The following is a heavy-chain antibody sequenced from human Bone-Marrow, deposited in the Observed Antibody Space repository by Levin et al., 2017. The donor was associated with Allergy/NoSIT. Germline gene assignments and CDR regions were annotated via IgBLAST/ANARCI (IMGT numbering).Heavy chain of an antibody. Sequence: SETLSLTCTVSGGSISSGGYHWSWIRQHAGKGLEWIGYIYYSGSTYYNPSLKSRAMISLDTSKNQFSLKVTSATAADAAVYYCAREDGTTFDSWGQGTLVTVSS. J-gene: IGHJ4*02. D-gene: IGHD1/OR15-1a*01. CDR1: GGSISSGGYH. CDR2: IYYSGST. V-gene: IGHV4-31*03. CDR3: AREDGTTFDS.